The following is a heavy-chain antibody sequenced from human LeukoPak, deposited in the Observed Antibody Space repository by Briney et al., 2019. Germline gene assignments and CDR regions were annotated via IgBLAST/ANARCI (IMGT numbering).Heavy chain of an antibody. Sequence: GGSLRLSCAASGFTFSSYAMDWVRQAPGKGLEWVSGIVGSGAATNYADSVKGRFVISRDNSKNTLYLQMNSLRAEDTAVYYCAKELDSNFWSGRHAAFGSWGQGPLVTVSS. CDR3: AKELDSNFWSGRHAAFGS. V-gene: IGHV3-23*01. CDR1: GFTFSSYA. CDR2: IVGSGAAT. D-gene: IGHD3-3*01. J-gene: IGHJ4*02.